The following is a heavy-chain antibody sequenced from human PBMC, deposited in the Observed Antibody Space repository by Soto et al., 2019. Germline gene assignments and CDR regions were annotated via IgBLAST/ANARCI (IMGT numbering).Heavy chain of an antibody. J-gene: IGHJ6*01. V-gene: IGHV3-33*01. CDR3: ARDLLRGYCTNGVCYSYGMDV. Sequence: QVQLVESGGGVVQPGRSLRLSCAASGFTFSSYGMHWVRQAPGKGLEWVAVIWYDGSNKYYADSVKGRFTISRDNSKNTLYLQMNSLRAEDTAVYYCARDLLRGYCTNGVCYSYGMDVW. D-gene: IGHD2-8*01. CDR1: GFTFSSYG. CDR2: IWYDGSNK.